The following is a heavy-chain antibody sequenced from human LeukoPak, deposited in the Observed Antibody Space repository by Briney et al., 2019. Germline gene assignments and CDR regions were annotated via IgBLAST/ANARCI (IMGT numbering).Heavy chain of an antibody. CDR2: IYYSGST. Sequence: PSETLSLTCTVSGGSISSYYWSWIRQPPGKGLEWIGYIYYSGSTNYNPSLKSRVTISVDTSKNQFSLKLSSVTAADTALYYCARSRGYFDYWGQGTLVTASS. V-gene: IGHV4-59*01. CDR3: ARSRGYFDY. D-gene: IGHD6-13*01. J-gene: IGHJ4*02. CDR1: GGSISSYY.